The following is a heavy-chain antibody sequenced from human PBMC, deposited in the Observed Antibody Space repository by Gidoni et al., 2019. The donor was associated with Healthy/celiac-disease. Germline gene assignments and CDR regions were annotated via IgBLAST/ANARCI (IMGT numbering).Heavy chain of an antibody. J-gene: IGHJ5*02. D-gene: IGHD6-19*01. V-gene: IGHV3-21*01. CDR1: GFTFSSYS. CDR3: ARGIAVAGREDWFDP. CDR2: ISSSSSYI. Sequence: EVQLVESGGGLVKPGGSLRLSCAASGFTFSSYSMNWVRQAPGKGLEWVSSISSSSSYIYYADSVKGRFTISRDNAKNSLYLQMNSLRAEDTAVYYCARGIAVAGREDWFDPWGQGTLVTVSS.